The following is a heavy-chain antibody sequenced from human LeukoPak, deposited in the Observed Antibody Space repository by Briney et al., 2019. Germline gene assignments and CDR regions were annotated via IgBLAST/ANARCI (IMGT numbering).Heavy chain of an antibody. CDR3: ARVAEAAAFDS. Sequence: GGSLGLSCAASGFTFSTYSMNWVRQAPGKGLEWVAFIRFDGSNKYYADSVKGRFTISRDNAKNSLYLQMNSLKPEDTAVYYCARVAEAAAFDSWGQGTLVTVSS. V-gene: IGHV3-30*02. D-gene: IGHD6-13*01. CDR1: GFTFSTYS. CDR2: IRFDGSNK. J-gene: IGHJ4*02.